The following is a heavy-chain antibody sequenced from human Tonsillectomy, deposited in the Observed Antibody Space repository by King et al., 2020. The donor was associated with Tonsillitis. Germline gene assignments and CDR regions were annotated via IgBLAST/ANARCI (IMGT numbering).Heavy chain of an antibody. CDR3: IVDTVYYYYSGLDV. D-gene: IGHD5-18*01. Sequence: VQLVESGGGLVKPGGSLRLSCAASGFTFRNAWMSWVRQAPGKGLEWVGRIKSKTDGGTTDYAAPVKGRFTISRDDSKNTLYLQMNSLKTEDTAVYFCIVDTVYYYYSGLDVWGQGTTVTVSS. J-gene: IGHJ6*02. CDR1: GFTFRNAW. CDR2: IKSKTDGGTT. V-gene: IGHV3-15*01.